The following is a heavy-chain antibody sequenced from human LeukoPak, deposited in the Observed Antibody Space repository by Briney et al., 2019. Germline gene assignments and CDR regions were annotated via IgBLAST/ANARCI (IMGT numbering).Heavy chain of an antibody. Sequence: PGGSLRLSCAASGFTFSSYAMNWVRQAPGKGLAWVSAIGGSGGKAYYADSVKGRFTISRDNSKNTLYLQMNSLRAEDTAVYYCAKGRFYSNSLDAFDIWGQGTMVTVSS. V-gene: IGHV3-23*01. D-gene: IGHD4-11*01. J-gene: IGHJ3*02. CDR3: AKGRFYSNSLDAFDI. CDR2: IGGSGGKA. CDR1: GFTFSSYA.